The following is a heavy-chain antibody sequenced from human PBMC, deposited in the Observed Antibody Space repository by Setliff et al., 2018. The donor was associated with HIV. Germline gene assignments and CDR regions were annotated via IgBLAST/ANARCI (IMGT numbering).Heavy chain of an antibody. Sequence: ASVKVSCKTSGYAFTDYSIHWVRQAPGQGLEWVGRINPDSRGTNYAQTFQGRVTMTRDTSVSTAYMELSRLKSDDTAVFYCARGVKGIATTGKYYSDYWGQGTPVTVSS. CDR2: INPDSRGT. J-gene: IGHJ4*02. CDR1: GYAFTDYS. D-gene: IGHD6-13*01. CDR3: ARGVKGIATTGKYYSDY. V-gene: IGHV1-2*06.